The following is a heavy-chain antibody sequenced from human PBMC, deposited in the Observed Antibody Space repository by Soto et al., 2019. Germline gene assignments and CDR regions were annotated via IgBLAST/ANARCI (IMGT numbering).Heavy chain of an antibody. V-gene: IGHV4-31*03. J-gene: IGHJ4*02. CDR3: ARSPPGNVDTTGTTDY. CDR2: IYHTGST. Sequence: SETLSLTCTVSGDSISRGFYYWSWIRQHPGKGLEWIGNIYHTGSTDFNPSLKSRLTMSVDTSKNQFSLRLTSVTAADTAVYYCARSPPGNVDTTGTTDYWGQGTLVTVSS. D-gene: IGHD1-1*01. CDR1: GDSISRGFYY.